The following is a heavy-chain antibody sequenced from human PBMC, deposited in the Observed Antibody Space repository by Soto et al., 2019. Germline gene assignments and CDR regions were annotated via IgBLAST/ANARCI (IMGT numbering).Heavy chain of an antibody. Sequence: PSETLSLTCTVSGGSISSSSYYWGWIRQPPGKGLEWIGSIYYSGSTYYNPSLKSRVTISVDTSKNQFPLKLSSVTAADTAVYYCASSKYSDFWSCYYIFYYGMDVWGQGTTVTVSS. CDR2: IYYSGST. V-gene: IGHV4-39*01. CDR3: ASSKYSDFWSCYYIFYYGMDV. CDR1: GGSISSSSYY. D-gene: IGHD3-3*01. J-gene: IGHJ6*02.